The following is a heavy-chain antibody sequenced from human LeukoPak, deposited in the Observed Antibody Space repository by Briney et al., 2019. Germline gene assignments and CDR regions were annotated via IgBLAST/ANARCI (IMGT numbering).Heavy chain of an antibody. D-gene: IGHD2-8*01. CDR2: IRGSGSDI. V-gene: IGHV3-11*01. CDR1: GFGFSDSY. J-gene: IGHJ4*01. CDR3: STDPRLLIY. Sequence: PGGSLRLSCVVSGFGFSDSYMTWIRQTPGKGLEWLAYIRGSGSDIYYADSVKGRFTISRDNAKNSLYLQMNSLRPDDTALYYCSTDPRLLIYWGHGTLVTVSS.